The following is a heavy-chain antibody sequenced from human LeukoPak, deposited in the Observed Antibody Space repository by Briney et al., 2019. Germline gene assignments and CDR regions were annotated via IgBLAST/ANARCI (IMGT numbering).Heavy chain of an antibody. CDR3: ARRLTQYDCFDP. CDR2: TYYRSTWYS. CDR1: GDSVSSNSVT. D-gene: IGHD2-2*01. Sequence: QTLSLTCAISGDSVSSNSVTWNWIRQSPSRGLEWLGRTYYRSTWYSDYAVSVRGRITVNLDTSKNQFSLHLNSVTPEDTAVYYCARRLTQYDCFDPWGQGILVTVSS. J-gene: IGHJ5*02. V-gene: IGHV6-1*01.